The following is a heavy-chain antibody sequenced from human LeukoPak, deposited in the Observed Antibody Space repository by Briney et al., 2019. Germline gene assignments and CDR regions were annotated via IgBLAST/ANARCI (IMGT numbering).Heavy chain of an antibody. Sequence: GGSLRLSCAASGFTFSSYSMNWVRQPPAKGLEWVSSISSSSSYIYYAVSVKGRFTISRDNAKDSLYLQMNSLRAEDTAVYYCARGPPSRLLRYFDWLFGDFDYWGQGTLVTVSS. J-gene: IGHJ4*02. CDR1: GFTFSSYS. D-gene: IGHD3-9*01. CDR2: ISSSSSYI. V-gene: IGHV3-21*01. CDR3: ARGPPSRLLRYFDWLFGDFDY.